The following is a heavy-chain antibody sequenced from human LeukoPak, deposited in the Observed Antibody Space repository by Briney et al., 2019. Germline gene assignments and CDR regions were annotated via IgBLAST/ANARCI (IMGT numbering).Heavy chain of an antibody. V-gene: IGHV3-11*01. D-gene: IGHD3-22*01. Sequence: PGGSLRLSCAASGFTFSDYNMRWIRQAPGKGLEWVSSISRSGSTKYYADSVKGRFTISRDNAKNSLFLQMNSLRAEDTALYYCAREKPFYDSSGYYYPIAFDYWGQGTLVTVSS. CDR1: GFTFSDYN. CDR2: ISRSGSTK. CDR3: AREKPFYDSSGYYYPIAFDY. J-gene: IGHJ4*02.